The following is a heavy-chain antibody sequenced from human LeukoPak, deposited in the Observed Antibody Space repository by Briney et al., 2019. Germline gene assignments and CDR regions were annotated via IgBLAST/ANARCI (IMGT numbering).Heavy chain of an antibody. Sequence: SETLSLTCTVSGGSISSYYWSWIRQPAGKGLEWIGRIYTSGSTNYNPSLKSRVTMSVDTSKNQFSLKLSSVTAADTAVYYCAREFGRWLVLGADAFDIWGQGTMVTVSS. D-gene: IGHD6-19*01. CDR1: GGSISSYY. CDR2: IYTSGST. V-gene: IGHV4-4*07. J-gene: IGHJ3*02. CDR3: AREFGRWLVLGADAFDI.